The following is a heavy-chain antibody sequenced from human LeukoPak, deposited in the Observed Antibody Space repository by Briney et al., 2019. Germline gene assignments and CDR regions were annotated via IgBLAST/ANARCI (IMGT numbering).Heavy chain of an antibody. D-gene: IGHD3-16*01. CDR2: ISAYNGNT. CDR3: AGSHGGTDEYYFDY. CDR1: GYTFTSYG. V-gene: IGHV1-18*01. J-gene: IGHJ4*02. Sequence: ASVKVSCKASGYTFTSYGISWVRQAPGQGLEWMGWISAYNGNTNYAQKLQGRVTMTTDTSTSTAYMELRSLRSDDTAVYYFAGSHGGTDEYYFDYWGQGTLVTVSS.